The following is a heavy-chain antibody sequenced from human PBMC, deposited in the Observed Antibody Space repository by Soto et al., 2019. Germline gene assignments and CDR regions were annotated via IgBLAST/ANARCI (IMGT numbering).Heavy chain of an antibody. CDR2: IYYSGST. CDR1: GGSVSSGGYS. V-gene: IGHV4-30-2*01. CDR3: ARDSAVDCMDV. Sequence: QLQLQESGSGLVKPSQTLSLTCAVSGGSVSSGGYSWSWIRQPPGKGLEWIGYIYYSGSTYYNPSLKSRVTISADRSKNQFSLNLSSMTAAHTAVYYWARDSAVDCMDVWGEGNTFIVS. J-gene: IGHJ6*03. D-gene: IGHD6-19*01.